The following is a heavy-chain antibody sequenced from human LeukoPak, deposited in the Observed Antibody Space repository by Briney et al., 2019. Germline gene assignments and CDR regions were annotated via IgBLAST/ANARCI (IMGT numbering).Heavy chain of an antibody. D-gene: IGHD2-15*01. Sequence: PSETLSLTCTVSGGSISSSSYYWGWIRQPPGKGLEWIGSIYYSGSTYYNPSLRSRVTISVDTSKNQFSLKLSSVTAADTAVYYCARDQVVLAAGGFDYWGQGTLVTVSS. CDR3: ARDQVVLAAGGFDY. CDR1: GGSISSSSYY. CDR2: IYYSGST. V-gene: IGHV4-39*07. J-gene: IGHJ4*02.